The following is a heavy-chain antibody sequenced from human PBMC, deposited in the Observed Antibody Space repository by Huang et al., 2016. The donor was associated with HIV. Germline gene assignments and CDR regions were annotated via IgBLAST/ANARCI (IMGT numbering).Heavy chain of an antibody. CDR3: ARVSRATAAGFAFDI. J-gene: IGHJ3*02. V-gene: IGHV1-69*13. D-gene: IGHD2-15*01. CDR1: ADTFSSYA. CDR2: IIPPLGTT. Sequence: QVQLVQSGAEVKKPGSSVKVSCKASADTFSSYAITWVRQAPGQGLEWMGGIIPPLGTTDYGQKFQDRVTITADESTNTAYMELSSLRSEDTAVYFCARVSRATAAGFAFDIWGQGTMVTVSS.